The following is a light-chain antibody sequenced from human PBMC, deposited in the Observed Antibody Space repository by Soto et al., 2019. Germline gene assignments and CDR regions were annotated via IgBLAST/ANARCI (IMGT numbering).Light chain of an antibody. CDR2: ASS. J-gene: IGKJ2*01. CDR3: QHLHTYPYT. Sequence: IQLTQSPSSLSASVGDRVTITCRASQGIASYLAWYQQKPGKAPKLLIYASSTLQTGVPSRFSGSGSGTDFTLTIGSLPPEDFATYYCQHLHTYPYTFGQGTKLEIK. CDR1: QGIASY. V-gene: IGKV1-9*01.